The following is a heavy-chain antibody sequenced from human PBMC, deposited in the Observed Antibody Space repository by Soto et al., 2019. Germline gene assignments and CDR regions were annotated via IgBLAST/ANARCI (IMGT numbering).Heavy chain of an antibody. D-gene: IGHD5-18*01. CDR3: ATLGIQLRSVRDY. CDR1: GFTFSDYY. CDR2: ISTSGSTI. V-gene: IGHV3-11*01. Sequence: PGGSVRLSCAASGFTFSDYYMSWIRQAPGKGLEWVSYISTSGSTIIYAQKFQGRVTMTEDTSTDTAHMELSSLRSEDTAVYYCATLGIQLRSVRDYWGQGTLVTVSS. J-gene: IGHJ4*02.